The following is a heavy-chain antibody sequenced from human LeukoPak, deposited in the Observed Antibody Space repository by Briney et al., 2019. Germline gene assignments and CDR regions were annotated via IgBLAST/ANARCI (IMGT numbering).Heavy chain of an antibody. J-gene: IGHJ2*01. D-gene: IGHD3-22*01. CDR2: IYYSGST. Sequence: PSETLSLTCTVSGVSISSSSYYWGWIRQPPGKGLEWIGSIYYSGSTYYNPSLKSRVTISVDTSKNQFSLKLSSVTAADTAVYYCAREGLNDSTTGTSRYFDLWGRGTLVTVSS. CDR1: GVSISSSSYY. CDR3: AREGLNDSTTGTSRYFDL. V-gene: IGHV4-39*07.